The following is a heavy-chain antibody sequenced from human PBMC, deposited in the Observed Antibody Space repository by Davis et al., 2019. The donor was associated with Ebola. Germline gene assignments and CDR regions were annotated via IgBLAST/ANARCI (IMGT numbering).Heavy chain of an antibody. J-gene: IGHJ6*02. V-gene: IGHV4-59*01. D-gene: IGHD3-3*01. CDR1: GGSISSYY. Sequence: SETLSLTCTVSGGSISSYYWSWIRQPPGKGLEWIGYIYYSGSTNYNPSLKSRFTISVDTSTNQFSLKLSSGTAADTAVYYCARVGPARHVFGVLRKDYYYYYGMDVWGQGTTVTVSS. CDR3: ARVGPARHVFGVLRKDYYYYYGMDV. CDR2: IYYSGST.